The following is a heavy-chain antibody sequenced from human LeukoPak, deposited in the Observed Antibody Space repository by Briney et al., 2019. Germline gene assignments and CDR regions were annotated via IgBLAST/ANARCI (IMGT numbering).Heavy chain of an antibody. V-gene: IGHV4-39*07. D-gene: IGHD3-10*01. CDR1: GGSISSSSYY. CDR2: IYYSGST. J-gene: IGHJ4*02. Sequence: SETLPLTCTVSGGSISSSSYYWGWIRQPPGKGLEWIGSIYYSGSTYYNPSLKSRVTISVDTSKNQFSLKLSSVTAADTAVYYCARVMGSGSYYFDYWGQGTLVTVSS. CDR3: ARVMGSGSYYFDY.